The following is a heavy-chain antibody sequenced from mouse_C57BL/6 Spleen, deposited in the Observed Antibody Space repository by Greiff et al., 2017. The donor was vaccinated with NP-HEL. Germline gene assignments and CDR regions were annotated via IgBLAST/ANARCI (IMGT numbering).Heavy chain of an antibody. V-gene: IGHV1-66*01. J-gene: IGHJ2*01. CDR2: IYPGSGNT. Sequence: VKLQESGPELVKPGASVKISCKASGYSFTSYYIHWVKQRPGQGLEWIGWIYPGSGNTKYNEKFKGKATLTADTSSSTAYMQLSSLTSEDSAVYYCARGGYDGYYFDYWGQGTTLTVSS. CDR3: ARGGYDGYYFDY. CDR1: GYSFTSYY. D-gene: IGHD2-2*01.